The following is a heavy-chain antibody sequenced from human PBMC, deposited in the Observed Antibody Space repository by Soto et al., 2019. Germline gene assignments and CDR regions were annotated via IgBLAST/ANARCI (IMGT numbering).Heavy chain of an antibody. V-gene: IGHV2-5*02. CDR3: AHRCVGGSCYSSAFDI. CDR2: IYWDDDK. Sequence: QITLKESGPTLVKPTQTLTLTCTFSGFSLSTSGVGVGWIRQPPGKALEWLALIYWDDDKRYSPSLKSRLTITNDTSKNQVVRTMTNMDPVDTATYYCAHRCVGGSCYSSAFDIWGQGTMVTVSS. CDR1: GFSLSTSGVG. J-gene: IGHJ3*02. D-gene: IGHD2-15*01.